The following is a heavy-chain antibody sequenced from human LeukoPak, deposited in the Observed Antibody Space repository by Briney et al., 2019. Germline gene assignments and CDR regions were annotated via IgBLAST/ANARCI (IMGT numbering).Heavy chain of an antibody. CDR3: ARDHEMVYAIRH. Sequence: ASVKVSCKASRYTFTCYYMHWVRQAPGQGLEWMGRINPNSGGTNYAQKFQGRVTMTRDTSISTAYMELSRLRSDDTAVYYCARDHEMVYAIRHWGQGTLVTVSS. CDR1: RYTFTCYY. V-gene: IGHV1-2*06. CDR2: INPNSGGT. D-gene: IGHD2-8*01. J-gene: IGHJ4*02.